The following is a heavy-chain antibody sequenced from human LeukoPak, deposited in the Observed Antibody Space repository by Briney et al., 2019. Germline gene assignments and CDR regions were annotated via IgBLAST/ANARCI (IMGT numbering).Heavy chain of an antibody. D-gene: IGHD2-21*02. Sequence: GGSLRLSCAASGFTFSNSAMSWVRQAPGKGLEWVSTLSGSGITTYYADSVKGRFTISRDNSKNTLYLQMNSLRAEDTAVYSCARGRGYFVVVTAMFYMDVWGKGTTVTVSS. V-gene: IGHV3-23*01. CDR3: ARGRGYFVVVTAMFYMDV. J-gene: IGHJ6*03. CDR1: GFTFSNSA. CDR2: LSGSGITT.